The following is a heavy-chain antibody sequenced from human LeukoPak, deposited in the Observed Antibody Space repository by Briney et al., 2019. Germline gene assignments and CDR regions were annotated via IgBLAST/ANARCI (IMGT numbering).Heavy chain of an antibody. CDR3: ARGPPRQGAFDI. V-gene: IGHV3-30-3*01. CDR1: GFSFSDYA. Sequence: GGSLRLSCAASGFSFSDYAMHWVRQAPGKGLEWVAVISFDGSSKYYADSVTGRFTISRDNSKNTLYLQMNSLRAEDTAVYYCARGPPRQGAFDIWGQGTMVTVSS. J-gene: IGHJ3*02. CDR2: ISFDGSSK.